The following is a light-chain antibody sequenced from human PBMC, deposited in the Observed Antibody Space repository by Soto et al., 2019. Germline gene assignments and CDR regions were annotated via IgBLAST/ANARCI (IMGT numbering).Light chain of an antibody. J-gene: IGKJ2*01. CDR3: QRFDSYSPMYP. V-gene: IGKV1-5*03. CDR2: KSS. Sequence: DIQMTQSPSTLSASVGDRVTITCRASESINRWLAWYRQKPGSAPELLMYKSSILQSGVPSRFSGSGYGTEFTLTISSLQPDDFATYYCQRFDSYSPMYPFGPGTKVDIK. CDR1: ESINRW.